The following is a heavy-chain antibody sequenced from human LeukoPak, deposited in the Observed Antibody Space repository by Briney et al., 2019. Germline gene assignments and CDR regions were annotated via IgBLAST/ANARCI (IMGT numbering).Heavy chain of an antibody. J-gene: IGHJ3*02. CDR1: GGSFSGYY. V-gene: IGHV4-34*01. CDR2: INHSGST. D-gene: IGHD1-1*01. CDR3: ARDLHNWNRQMAFDI. Sequence: SETLSLTCAVYGGSFSGYYWSWIRQPLGKGLEWIGEINHSGSTNYNPSLKSRVTISVDTSKNQFSLKLSSVTAADTAVYYCARDLHNWNRQMAFDIWGQGTMVTVSS.